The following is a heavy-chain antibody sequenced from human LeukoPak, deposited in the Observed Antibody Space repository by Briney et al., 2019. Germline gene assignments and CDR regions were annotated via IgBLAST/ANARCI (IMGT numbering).Heavy chain of an antibody. CDR2: ISSSGSTI. CDR1: GFTFSSYE. Sequence: RGSLRLSCAASGFTFSSYEMNWVRQAPGKGLEWVSYISSSGSTIYYADSVKGRFTISRDNAKNSLYLQMNSLRAEDTAVYYCARDNYYDSSGYYLYYYGMDVWGQGTTVTVSS. D-gene: IGHD3-22*01. CDR3: ARDNYYDSSGYYLYYYGMDV. J-gene: IGHJ6*02. V-gene: IGHV3-48*03.